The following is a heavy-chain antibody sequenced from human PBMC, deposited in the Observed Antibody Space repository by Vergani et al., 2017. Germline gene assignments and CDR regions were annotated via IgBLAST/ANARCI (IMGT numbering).Heavy chain of an antibody. D-gene: IGHD2-2*01. CDR1: GGSISSYY. CDR2: IYYSGIT. CDR3: ARGGYCSSTSCYEDEGFDY. Sequence: QVQLQESGPGLVKPSDTLSLTCTVPGGSISSYYWSWIRQPPGKGLEWIGYIYYSGITNYNPSLKSRVTISVNTSKNQFPLKLSSVTAADTAVYYCARGGYCSSTSCYEDEGFDYWGQGTLVTVSS. J-gene: IGHJ4*02. V-gene: IGHV4-59*01.